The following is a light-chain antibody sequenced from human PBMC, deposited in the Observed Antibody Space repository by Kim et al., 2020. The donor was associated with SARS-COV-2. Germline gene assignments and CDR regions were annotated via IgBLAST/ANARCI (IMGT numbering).Light chain of an antibody. CDR1: QSVSDSN. Sequence: EIVLTQSPGTLSLSPGVRATLSCRASQSVSDSNLAWYQHKPGRAPRLLIYGASTRATGIPDRFSGSGSGTDFTLPISRLEPEDFAMYYCQQYGYSPWTFGQGTKVDIK. CDR2: GAS. CDR3: QQYGYSPWT. J-gene: IGKJ1*01. V-gene: IGKV3-20*01.